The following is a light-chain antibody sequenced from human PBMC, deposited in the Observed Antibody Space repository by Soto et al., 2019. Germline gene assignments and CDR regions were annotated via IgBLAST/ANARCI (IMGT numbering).Light chain of an antibody. V-gene: IGKV1-39*01. J-gene: IGKJ3*01. CDR3: QQSYNSPFT. CDR2: AAS. CDR1: QRISKY. Sequence: DIQMTQSPSSLSASVGDRVTITCQASQRISKYLNWYQQKSGKAPKLLIYAASSLQSGVPSRFTGNESGTDFTLTISGLQPEDVATYYCQQSYNSPFTFGPGTKVDVK.